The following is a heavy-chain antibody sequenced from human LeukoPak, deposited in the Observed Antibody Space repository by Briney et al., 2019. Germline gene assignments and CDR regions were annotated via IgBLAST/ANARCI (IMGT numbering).Heavy chain of an antibody. Sequence: HSETLSLTCTVSGGSISSYYWSWTRQPPGKGLEWIGYIYYSGSTKHNPSVKSRVTILADTSKNQFSLKLSSVTAADTAVYYCARGLQLAPYFFDYWGQGTLGTVSS. V-gene: IGHV4-59*01. J-gene: IGHJ4*02. D-gene: IGHD1-1*01. CDR1: GGSISSYY. CDR3: ARGLQLAPYFFDY. CDR2: IYYSGST.